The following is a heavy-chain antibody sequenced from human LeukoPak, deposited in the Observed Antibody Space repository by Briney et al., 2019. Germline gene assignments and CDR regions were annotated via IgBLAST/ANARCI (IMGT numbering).Heavy chain of an antibody. CDR2: IYHSGST. CDR1: GGSFSGYY. J-gene: IGHJ4*02. D-gene: IGHD2-8*01. CDR3: ARMVYDYYFDY. V-gene: IGHV4-34*01. Sequence: SETLSLTCAVYGGSFSGYYWSWIRQPPGKGLEWIGSIYHSGSTYYNPSLKSRVTISVDTSKNQFSLKLSSVTAADTAVYYCARMVYDYYFDYWGQGTLVTVSS.